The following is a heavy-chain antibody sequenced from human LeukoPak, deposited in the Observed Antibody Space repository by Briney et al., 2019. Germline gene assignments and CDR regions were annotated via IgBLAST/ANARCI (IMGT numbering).Heavy chain of an antibody. CDR1: GFTFSSYA. V-gene: IGHV3-30-3*01. D-gene: IGHD6-19*01. Sequence: GGSLRLSCAASGFTFSSYAMHWVRQAPGKGLEWVAVISYDGSNKYYADSVKGRFTISRDNSKNTLYLQMNSLRAEDTAVYYCASLDYSSGWYTADYWDQGTLVTVSS. CDR3: ASLDYSSGWYTADY. CDR2: ISYDGSNK. J-gene: IGHJ4*02.